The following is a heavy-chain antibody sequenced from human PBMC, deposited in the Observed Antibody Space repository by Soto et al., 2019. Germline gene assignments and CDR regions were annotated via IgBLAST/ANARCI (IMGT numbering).Heavy chain of an antibody. CDR3: AMTRGYSYGPPRGGFDP. J-gene: IGHJ5*02. Sequence: SETLSLTCTVSGGSISSGGYYWSWIRQHPGKGLEWIGYIYYSGSTYYNPSLKSRVTISVDTSKNQFSLKLSSVTAADTAVYYCAMTRGYSYGPPRGGFDPWGQGTLVTVSS. V-gene: IGHV4-31*03. CDR2: IYYSGST. D-gene: IGHD5-18*01. CDR1: GGSISSGGYY.